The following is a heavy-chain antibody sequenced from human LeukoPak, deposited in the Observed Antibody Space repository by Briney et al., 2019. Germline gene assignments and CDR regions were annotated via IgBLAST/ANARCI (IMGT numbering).Heavy chain of an antibody. V-gene: IGHV1-69*13. J-gene: IGHJ4*02. CDR2: IIPIFGTA. CDR1: GGTFSSYA. Sequence: APVKVSCKASGGTFSSYAISWVRQAPGQGLEWMGGIIPIFGTANYAQKFQGRVTITADESTSTAYMELSSLRSEDTAVYYCARAHYPRYGDYFDYWGQGTLVTVSS. D-gene: IGHD4-17*01. CDR3: ARAHYPRYGDYFDY.